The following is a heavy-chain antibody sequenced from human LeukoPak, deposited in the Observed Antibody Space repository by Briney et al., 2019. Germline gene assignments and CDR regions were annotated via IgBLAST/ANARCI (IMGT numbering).Heavy chain of an antibody. CDR1: GVSISTYY. J-gene: IGHJ4*02. CDR3: ARADTWPYYFDY. V-gene: IGHV4-59*01. D-gene: IGHD3-16*01. CDR2: IHYSGNT. Sequence: SETLSLTCGVSGVSISTYYWSWIRQPPGKGLEWIGYIHYSGNTNSNPSLKSRSTISVDTSKNQFSLKLTSVTAADTAVYYCARADTWPYYFDYWGQGTLVTVSS.